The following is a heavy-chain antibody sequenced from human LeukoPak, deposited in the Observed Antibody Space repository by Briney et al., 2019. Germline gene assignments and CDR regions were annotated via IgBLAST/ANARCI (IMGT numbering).Heavy chain of an antibody. V-gene: IGHV3-48*03. CDR2: ISSSGSTI. Sequence: GGSLRLSCAASGFTFSSYEMNWVRQAPGKGLEWVSYISSSGSTIYYADSVKGRFTISRDNAKNSLSLQMNSLRAEDTAVYYCARDSGMVRGVFDYWGQGTLVTVSS. CDR1: GFTFSSYE. D-gene: IGHD3-10*01. CDR3: ARDSGMVRGVFDY. J-gene: IGHJ4*02.